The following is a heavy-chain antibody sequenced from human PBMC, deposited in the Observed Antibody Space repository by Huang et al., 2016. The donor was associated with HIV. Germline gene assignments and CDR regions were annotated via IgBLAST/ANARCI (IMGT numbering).Heavy chain of an antibody. CDR3: ARGHTRRDFYDSSGYDFDY. CDR2: NNPKIGVT. J-gene: IGHJ4*02. CDR1: GYSFTAYF. Sequence: QVQLVQSGAEVKRPGASVKVSCTASGYSFTAYFIQWVRQAPGQGRWWMGWNNPKIGVTHEALKCQGRVTMTSDTSSSTVYMELSGLRSDDTAVYYCARGHTRRDFYDSSGYDFDYWGQGTLVTVSS. V-gene: IGHV1-2*02. D-gene: IGHD3-22*01.